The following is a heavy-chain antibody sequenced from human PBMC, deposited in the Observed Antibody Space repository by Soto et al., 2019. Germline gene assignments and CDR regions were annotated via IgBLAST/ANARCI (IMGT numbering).Heavy chain of an antibody. CDR1: GGSISSSSYY. CDR2: IYYSGST. J-gene: IGHJ5*02. V-gene: IGHV4-39*01. CDR3: ARMEAAAGTSWSLRPKNWFDP. Sequence: PSETLSLTFTVSGGSISSSSYYWGWLRQPPGKGLGWSGSIYYSGSTYYNPSLKSRVTISVDTSKNQFSLKLSSVTAADTAVYYCARMEAAAGTSWSLRPKNWFDPWGQGTLVTVSS. D-gene: IGHD6-13*01.